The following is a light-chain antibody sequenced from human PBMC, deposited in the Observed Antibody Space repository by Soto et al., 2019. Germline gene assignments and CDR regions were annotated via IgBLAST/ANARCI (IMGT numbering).Light chain of an antibody. CDR2: GAS. V-gene: IGKV3-11*01. Sequence: ETVMTQSPDTLSVSPGERATLSCRASRSISNNLAWYQQKPGQAPRLLLYGASTRANGIPVRFSGSGSGTDYTLTITNLEPEDFAIYYCQQRSNWPWTFGQGTKVDIK. CDR3: QQRSNWPWT. J-gene: IGKJ1*01. CDR1: RSISNN.